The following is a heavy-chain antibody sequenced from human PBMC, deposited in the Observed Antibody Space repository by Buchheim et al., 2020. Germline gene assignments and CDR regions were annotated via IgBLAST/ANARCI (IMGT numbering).Heavy chain of an antibody. J-gene: IGHJ4*02. CDR1: GFSFSSHW. Sequence: EVQLVESGGGLVQPGGSLRLSCAASGFSFSSHWMSWVRQAPGKGLEWVAHIKQGGRESSYVDSVEGRFTISRDDATNSLFLQMNSLRAEDTAVYYCASPLPDNVFWGQGTL. CDR3: ASPLPDNVF. CDR2: IKQGGRES. D-gene: IGHD1-14*01. V-gene: IGHV3-7*03.